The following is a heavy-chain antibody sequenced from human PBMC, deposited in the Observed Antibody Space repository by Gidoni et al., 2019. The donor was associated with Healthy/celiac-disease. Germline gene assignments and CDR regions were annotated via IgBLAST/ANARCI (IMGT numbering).Heavy chain of an antibody. CDR1: GFTVSSNY. CDR3: ARVPLYSSSWYRGQYYYGMDV. J-gene: IGHJ6*02. Sequence: EVQLVASGGGLIQPGGSLRLSCAASGFTVSSNYMSWVRQAPGKGLEWVSVIYSGGSTYYADSVKGRFTISRDNSKNTLYLQMNSLRAEDTAVYYCARVPLYSSSWYRGQYYYGMDVWGQGTTVTVSS. CDR2: IYSGGST. V-gene: IGHV3-53*01. D-gene: IGHD6-13*01.